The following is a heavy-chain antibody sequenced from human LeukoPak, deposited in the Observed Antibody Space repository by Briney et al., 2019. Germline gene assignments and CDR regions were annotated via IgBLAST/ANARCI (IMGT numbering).Heavy chain of an antibody. D-gene: IGHD3/OR15-3a*01. V-gene: IGHV3-11*01. CDR3: ARGRTGHHSYYYYYMDV. CDR1: GFTFSDDY. J-gene: IGHJ6*03. Sequence: GGSLGLSCAASGFTFSDDYMTWIRQAPGKGLEWISFISYSGMTIYYADSVKGRFTISRDNAKNSLHLQMNSLRAEDTAVYYCARGRTGHHSYYYYYMDVWGQGTTVTVSS. CDR2: ISYSGMTI.